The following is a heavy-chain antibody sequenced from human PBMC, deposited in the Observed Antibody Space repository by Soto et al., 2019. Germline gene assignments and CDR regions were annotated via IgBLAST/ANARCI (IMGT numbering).Heavy chain of an antibody. Sequence: SVKVSCKASGGTFSSYAISWVRQAPGQGLEWMGGIIPIFGTANYAQKFQGRVTITADESTSTAYMELSSRRSEDTAVYYCESYRYCISTSCHPPSYGYYYYGMDVWGKETTVTVSS. J-gene: IGHJ6*04. CDR1: GGTFSSYA. CDR3: ESYRYCISTSCHPPSYGYYYYGMDV. D-gene: IGHD2-2*01. V-gene: IGHV1-69*13. CDR2: IIPIFGTA.